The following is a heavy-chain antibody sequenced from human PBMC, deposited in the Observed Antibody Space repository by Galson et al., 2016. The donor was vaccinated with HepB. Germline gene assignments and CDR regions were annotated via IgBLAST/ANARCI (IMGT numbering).Heavy chain of an antibody. CDR3: ARDAVYTWSKCDPFDH. V-gene: IGHV3-74*01. D-gene: IGHD3-3*01. Sequence: SLRLSCAVSGFTFSNYWMHWVRQAPGKGLMWISRVNGDGTNIAYADSVKGRFTISRDKAKNTIYLEMNGLRAEDTAVYYCARDAVYTWSKCDPFDHWGQGTPVTVSS. CDR2: VNGDGTNI. CDR1: GFTFSNYW. J-gene: IGHJ4*02.